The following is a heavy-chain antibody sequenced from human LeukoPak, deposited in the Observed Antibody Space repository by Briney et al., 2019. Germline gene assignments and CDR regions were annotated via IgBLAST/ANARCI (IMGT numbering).Heavy chain of an antibody. D-gene: IGHD3-10*01. CDR3: ARDPYYYGSGSYGDY. Sequence: GGSLRLSCAASGFTFSSYWMHWVRQAPGKGLVWVSRINSDGSSTSYADSVKGRFTISRDNDKNTLYLQMNSLRAEDTAVYYCARDPYYYGSGSYGDYWGQGTLVTVSS. CDR1: GFTFSSYW. J-gene: IGHJ4*02. CDR2: INSDGSST. V-gene: IGHV3-74*01.